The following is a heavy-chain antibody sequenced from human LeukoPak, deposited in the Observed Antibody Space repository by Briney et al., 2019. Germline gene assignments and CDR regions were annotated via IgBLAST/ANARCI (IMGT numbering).Heavy chain of an antibody. CDR3: AGDGDSGMDV. J-gene: IGHJ6*02. CDR1: GGSISSNNW. CDR2: IYHGGST. Sequence: PSETLSLTCAVSGGSISSNNWWSWVRHPPGKGLEWIGEIYHGGSTNYNPSLKSRVTISIDKSKNQLSLELTSVTAADTAVYYCAGDGDSGMDVWGQGTTVTVSS. V-gene: IGHV4-4*02. D-gene: IGHD3-10*01.